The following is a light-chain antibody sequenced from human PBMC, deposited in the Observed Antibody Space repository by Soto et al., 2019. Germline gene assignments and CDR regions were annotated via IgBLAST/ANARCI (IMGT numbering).Light chain of an antibody. CDR1: SSDVGGYNY. CDR3: SSYTSSSTLAYV. Sequence: QSALTQPASVSGSPGQSITISCTGTSSDVGGYNYVSWYQQHPGKAPKLMIYEVSNRPSGVSNRFSGSKSGNTASLTISGLQVEDEADYYCSSYTSSSTLAYVFGAGTKLTVL. J-gene: IGLJ1*01. CDR2: EVS. V-gene: IGLV2-14*01.